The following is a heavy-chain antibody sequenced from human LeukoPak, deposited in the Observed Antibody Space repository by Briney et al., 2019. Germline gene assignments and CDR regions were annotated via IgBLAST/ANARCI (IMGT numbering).Heavy chain of an antibody. CDR2: IRYDGSNK. CDR3: AKDHPTTVTRDHFDY. D-gene: IGHD4-17*01. CDR1: GFTFSSYG. Sequence: QPGGSLRLSCAASGFTFSSYGMHWVRQAPGKGLEWVAFIRYDGSNKYYADSVKGRFTISRDNSKNTLYLQMNSLRAEDTAVYYCAKDHPTTVTRDHFDYWGQGTLVTVSS. J-gene: IGHJ4*02. V-gene: IGHV3-30*02.